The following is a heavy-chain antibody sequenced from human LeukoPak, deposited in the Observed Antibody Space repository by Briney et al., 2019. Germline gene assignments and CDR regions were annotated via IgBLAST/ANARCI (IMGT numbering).Heavy chain of an antibody. D-gene: IGHD3-22*01. Sequence: MASETLSLTCTVSGASMRNYNYYWNWIRQPAGQGLQWIGRTYTRGSPSYSPSLKSRATISIDTSSSQFSLRLSSVTAADTAVYFCARAYDRSGYQSRGFDYWGQGLLVSVSS. CDR2: TYTRGSP. V-gene: IGHV4-61*02. CDR3: ARAYDRSGYQSRGFDY. J-gene: IGHJ4*02. CDR1: GASMRNYNYY.